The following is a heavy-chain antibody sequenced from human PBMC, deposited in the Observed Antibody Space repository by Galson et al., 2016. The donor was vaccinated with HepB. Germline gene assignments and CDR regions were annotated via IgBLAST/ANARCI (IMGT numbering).Heavy chain of an antibody. D-gene: IGHD3-22*01. Sequence: LSLTCTVSGGSISSGNYYWSWIRQPPGKGLEWIGYIYYSGNPYYNPSLKSRVTISVDTSKNQFSLKLNSVTAADTAVYYCAYTYYYDSSGYSPFDNWGQGTLVTVSS. CDR2: IYYSGNP. CDR3: AYTYYYDSSGYSPFDN. J-gene: IGHJ4*02. V-gene: IGHV4-30-4*01. CDR1: GGSISSGNYY.